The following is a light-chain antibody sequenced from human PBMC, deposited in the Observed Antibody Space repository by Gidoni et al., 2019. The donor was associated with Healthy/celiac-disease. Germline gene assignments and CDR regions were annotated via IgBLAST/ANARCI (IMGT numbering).Light chain of an antibody. CDR2: AAS. CDR1: QRVSSY. J-gene: IGKJ2*01. V-gene: IGKV3-11*01. Sequence: IVLTQSPATLSLSPGERATLSCRASQRVSSYLAWYQQKPGQAPRLLIYAASNMATGIPARFSGSGSGTDFTLTISSLEPEDFAVYYCHQRSNWLTFXQXTKLEIK. CDR3: HQRSNWLT.